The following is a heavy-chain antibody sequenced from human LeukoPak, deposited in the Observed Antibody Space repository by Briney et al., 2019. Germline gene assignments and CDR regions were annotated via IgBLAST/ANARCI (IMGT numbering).Heavy chain of an antibody. J-gene: IGHJ4*02. Sequence: GGSLRLSGAASGFTFSSFGMHWVRQAPGKGLEWVSFINYNGRDKYYADSVKGRFTISRDSSKNTLSLQMNSLRAEDTAVYFCAKDSPTYYADSWGQETLVTVSS. CDR2: INYNGRDK. V-gene: IGHV3-30*02. D-gene: IGHD2/OR15-2a*01. CDR1: GFTFSSFG. CDR3: AKDSPTYYADS.